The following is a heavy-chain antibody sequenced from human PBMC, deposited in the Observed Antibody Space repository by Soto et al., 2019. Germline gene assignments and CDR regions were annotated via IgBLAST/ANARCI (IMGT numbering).Heavy chain of an antibody. Sequence: WGSLRLSCAASGFTVSSNSMACVRQSPGKGLEWVSTIYNGGSTYFADSVKGRFTVSRDNYKNTVDLEMDRLRVEDTAVYYCMRTQMLKYWNHAMGLWGRGTTVTVSS. CDR3: MRTQMLKYWNHAMGL. D-gene: IGHD1-1*01. CDR2: IYNGGST. V-gene: IGHV3-53*01. CDR1: GFTVSSNS. J-gene: IGHJ6*02.